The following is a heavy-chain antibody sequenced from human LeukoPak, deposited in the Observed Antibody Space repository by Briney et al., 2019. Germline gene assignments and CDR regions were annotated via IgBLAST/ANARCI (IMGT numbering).Heavy chain of an antibody. CDR3: AKVGSGYSGYDYFPSPYYYYMDV. Sequence: PGGSLRLSCAASGFTFSSYSMNWVRQAPGKGLEWVSSISSSSSYIYYADSVKGRFTISRDNAKNSLYLQMNSLRAEDTAVYYCAKVGSGYSGYDYFPSPYYYYMDVWGKGTTVTISS. CDR2: ISSSSSYI. V-gene: IGHV3-21*01. D-gene: IGHD5-12*01. J-gene: IGHJ6*03. CDR1: GFTFSSYS.